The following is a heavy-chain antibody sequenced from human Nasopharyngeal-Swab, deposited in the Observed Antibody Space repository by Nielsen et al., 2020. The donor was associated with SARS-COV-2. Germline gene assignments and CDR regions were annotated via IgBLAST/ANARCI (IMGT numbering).Heavy chain of an antibody. CDR1: GFTFSGYA. J-gene: IGHJ3*02. CDR3: ARVGSERGGAFDI. Sequence: GRSLRPSCAASGFTFSGYAVHWVRQAPGKGLEWVAVISYDGHTKFYADPVKGRFTIPRDEPKDTVYLEMNSLRVDDTAIYYCARVGSERGGAFDIWGQGTMVAVSS. D-gene: IGHD1-1*01. V-gene: IGHV3-30-3*01. CDR2: ISYDGHTK.